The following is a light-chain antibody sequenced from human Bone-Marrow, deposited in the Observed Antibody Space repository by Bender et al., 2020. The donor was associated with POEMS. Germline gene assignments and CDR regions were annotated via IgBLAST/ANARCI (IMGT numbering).Light chain of an antibody. CDR3: QVWDSSSDHHVV. CDR2: DDS. Sequence: SYVLTQPPSVSVAPGQTARMTCGGNNIGSKSVHWYQQKPGQAPVLVAYDDSDRPSGIPERFSGSKSGNTATLTISRVEAGDEADYYCQVWDSSSDHHVVFGGGTKLTVL. J-gene: IGLJ2*01. V-gene: IGLV3-21*02. CDR1: NIGSKS.